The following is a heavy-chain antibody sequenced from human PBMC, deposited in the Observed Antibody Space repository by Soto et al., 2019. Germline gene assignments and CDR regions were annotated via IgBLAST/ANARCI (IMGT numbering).Heavy chain of an antibody. CDR1: GFTFTSYA. J-gene: IGHJ5*02. CDR2: ISGSGGNT. Sequence: EVQLLESGGGLVQPGGSLRLSCAASGFTFTSYAMTWVRQAPGKGLEWVSVISGSGGNTYYADSVKGRFTISRDNSKNTLYLQMNSLRAEDTAIYYCAKSPRDRYCSGGNCYLFWLDPWGQGTLVTVSS. CDR3: AKSPRDRYCSGGNCYLFWLDP. D-gene: IGHD2-15*01. V-gene: IGHV3-23*01.